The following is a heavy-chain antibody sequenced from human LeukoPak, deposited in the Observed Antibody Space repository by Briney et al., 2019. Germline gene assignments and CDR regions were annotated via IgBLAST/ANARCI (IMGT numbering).Heavy chain of an antibody. CDR1: GGSISSYY. CDR3: ARSSVPYYYYNYYMDV. CDR2: IYYSGTT. V-gene: IGHV4-59*01. D-gene: IGHD3-22*01. J-gene: IGHJ6*03. Sequence: SETLSLTCTVSGGSISSYYWSWIRQTPGKGLEWIGYIYYSGTTNYNPSLESRVTISVGTSKNQFSLKLSSVTAADTAVYYCARSSVPYYYYNYYMDVWGKGTTVTVSS.